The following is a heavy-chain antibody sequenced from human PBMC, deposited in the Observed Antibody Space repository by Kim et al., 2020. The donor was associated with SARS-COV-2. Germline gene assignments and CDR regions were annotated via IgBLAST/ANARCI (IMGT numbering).Heavy chain of an antibody. D-gene: IGHD6-6*01. CDR1: GFTVSSNY. J-gene: IGHJ6*02. V-gene: IGHV3-53*01. CDR3: ARDLEYSSSSLLYYGIDV. CDR2: IYSGGST. Sequence: GGSLRLSCAASGFTVSSNYMNWVRQAPGKGLEWVSVIYSGGSTYYADSVKGRFTISRDNSKNTLYLQMKSLRAEDTAVYYCARDLEYSSSSLLYYGIDVWGQGNTVTVSS.